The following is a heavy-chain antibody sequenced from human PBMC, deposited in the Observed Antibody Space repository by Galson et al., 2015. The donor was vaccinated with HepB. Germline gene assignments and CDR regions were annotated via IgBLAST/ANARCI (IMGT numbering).Heavy chain of an antibody. V-gene: IGHV3-23*01. CDR1: GFTFSSYA. CDR2: ISGSGGST. CDR3: AKGMGWPYYYYMDV. D-gene: IGHD6-19*01. Sequence: SLRLSCAASGFTFSSYAMSWVRQAPGKGLEWLSAISGSGGSTYYADSVKGRFTISRDNSKNTLYLQMNSLRAEDTAVYYCAKGMGWPYYYYMDVWGKGTTVTVSS. J-gene: IGHJ6*03.